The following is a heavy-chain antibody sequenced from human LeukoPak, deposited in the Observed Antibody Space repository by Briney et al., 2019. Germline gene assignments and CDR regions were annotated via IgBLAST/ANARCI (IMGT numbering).Heavy chain of an antibody. CDR2: INHSGST. J-gene: IGHJ4*02. Sequence: PSETLSLTCAVYGGSSSTYFWSWIPQAAGKGLEWIGEINHSGSTNYNPSLKSRVTISVDTSKNQLSLKLSSVTAADTAVYYCARGSLRWHDYWGQGTLVTVSS. CDR1: GGSSSTYF. V-gene: IGHV4-34*01. CDR3: ARGSLRWHDY. D-gene: IGHD4-23*01.